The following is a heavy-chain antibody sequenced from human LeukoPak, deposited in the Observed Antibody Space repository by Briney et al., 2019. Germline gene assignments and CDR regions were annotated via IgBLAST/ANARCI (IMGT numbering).Heavy chain of an antibody. CDR2: ISPSGGST. D-gene: IGHD3-22*01. CDR1: GYTFTSNY. Sequence: GASVKVSCKAFGYTFTSNYMHWVRQAPGQGPEWMGVISPSGGSTSYAQKFQGRVTMTRDTSTSTVYMELSSLRSEDTAVYYCASRGDSSGRKRTWFDYWGQGTLVTVSS. J-gene: IGHJ4*02. CDR3: ASRGDSSGRKRTWFDY. V-gene: IGHV1-46*01.